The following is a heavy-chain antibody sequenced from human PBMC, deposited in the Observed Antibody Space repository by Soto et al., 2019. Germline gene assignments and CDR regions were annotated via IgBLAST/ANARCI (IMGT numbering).Heavy chain of an antibody. CDR2: MNPNSGNT. D-gene: IGHD2-2*01. CDR1: GYTFTSYD. CDR3: ARERAVVVPAAMSGYYYGMDV. Sequence: QVQLVQSGAEVKKPGASVKVSCKASGYTFTSYDINWVRQATGQGLEWMGWMNPNSGNTGYAQKCEGRVTMTRNTSTSTAYMELSSLRSEDTAVYYCARERAVVVPAAMSGYYYGMDVWGQGTTVTVSS. J-gene: IGHJ6*02. V-gene: IGHV1-8*01.